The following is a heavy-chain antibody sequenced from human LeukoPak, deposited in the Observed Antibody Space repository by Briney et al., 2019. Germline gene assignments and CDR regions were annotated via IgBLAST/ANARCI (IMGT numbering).Heavy chain of an antibody. CDR2: ISPTGSTT. V-gene: IGHV3-74*01. CDR3: ARGPNSNWSGLDF. CDR1: GFTFSIYT. J-gene: IGHJ4*02. Sequence: PGGSLRLSCVASGFTFSIYTMSWVRQAPGKGLVWVSRISPTGSTTSYADSVKGRFTVSRDNAKNTLYLQVNNLRAEDTAVYYCARGPNSNWSGLDFWGQGTLLTVSS. D-gene: IGHD6-6*01.